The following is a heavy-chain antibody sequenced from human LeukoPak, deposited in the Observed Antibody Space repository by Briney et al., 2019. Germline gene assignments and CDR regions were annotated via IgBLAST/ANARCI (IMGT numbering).Heavy chain of an antibody. Sequence: GASVKVSCKASGYTFTSYYMHWVRQAPGQGLEWMGIINPSGGSTSYAQKFQGRVTMTRDMSTSTVYMELSSLRSEDTAVYYCARDKAGDCYDSSGYSFDYWGQGTLVTVSS. CDR1: GYTFTSYY. J-gene: IGHJ4*02. V-gene: IGHV1-46*01. CDR3: ARDKAGDCYDSSGYSFDY. CDR2: INPSGGST. D-gene: IGHD3-22*01.